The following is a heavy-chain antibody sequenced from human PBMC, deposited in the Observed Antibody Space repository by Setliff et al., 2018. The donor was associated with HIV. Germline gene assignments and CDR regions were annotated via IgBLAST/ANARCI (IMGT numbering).Heavy chain of an antibody. CDR3: ARAVHSGWYYFDY. Sequence: SETLSLTCILSGGSISTSNYYWGWIRQPPGKGLEWIGSIYYSGSTNYNPSLKSRVTISVDTSKNQFSLKLSSVTAADTAVYYCARAVHSGWYYFDYWGQGTLVTVSS. D-gene: IGHD6-19*01. V-gene: IGHV4-39*07. CDR1: GGSISTSNYY. J-gene: IGHJ4*02. CDR2: IYYSGST.